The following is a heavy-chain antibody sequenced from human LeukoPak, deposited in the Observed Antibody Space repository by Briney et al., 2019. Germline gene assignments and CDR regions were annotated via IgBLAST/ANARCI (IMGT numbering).Heavy chain of an antibody. Sequence: SETLSLTCTVSGGSISSYYWSWIRQPPGKGLEWIGYIYYSGSTNYNPSLKSRVTISVDTSKNQFSLKLSSVTAADTAVHYCARGRYSEIDYWGQGTLVTVSS. CDR3: ARGRYSEIDY. V-gene: IGHV4-59*01. CDR1: GGSISSYY. D-gene: IGHD1-1*01. J-gene: IGHJ4*02. CDR2: IYYSGST.